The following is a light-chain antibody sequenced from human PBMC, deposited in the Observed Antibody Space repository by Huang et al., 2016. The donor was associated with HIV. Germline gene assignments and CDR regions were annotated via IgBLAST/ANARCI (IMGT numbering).Light chain of an antibody. CDR1: QSVSSY. CDR2: DAS. Sequence: EIVLTQSPATLSLSPGERATLSCRASQSVSSYLAWYQQKPGQAPRLLIDDASNRAAGIPGRFSGSGSGTHFTLTISSLEPEDFAVYYCQQRSNWQTFGQGTKVEIK. CDR3: QQRSNWQT. V-gene: IGKV3-11*01. J-gene: IGKJ1*01.